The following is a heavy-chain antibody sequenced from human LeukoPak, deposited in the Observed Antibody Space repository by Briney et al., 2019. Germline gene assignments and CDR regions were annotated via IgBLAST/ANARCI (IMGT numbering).Heavy chain of an antibody. Sequence: PGGSLRLSCAASGFTFSSYSMIWVRQAPGKGLELVSSISGTSSYIYYADSVKGRFTISRDNAKNSLYLQMNSLRAEDTAVYYCVISPRVAAQDVWGKGTTVTVSS. V-gene: IGHV3-21*01. J-gene: IGHJ6*04. CDR3: VISPRVAAQDV. CDR1: GFTFSSYS. D-gene: IGHD6-6*01. CDR2: ISGTSSYI.